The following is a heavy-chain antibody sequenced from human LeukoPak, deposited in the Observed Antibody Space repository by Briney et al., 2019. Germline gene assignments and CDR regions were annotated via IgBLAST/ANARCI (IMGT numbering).Heavy chain of an antibody. V-gene: IGHV4-39*01. D-gene: IGHD6-19*01. CDR2: IYYSGST. Sequence: PSETLSLTCTVSGGSIRSSYYYWGWIRQPPGKGLEWIGSIYYSGSTYYNPSLKSRVTISVDTSKNQFSLKLSSVTAADTAVYYCARLVLGSGWYFDYWGQGTLVTVSS. CDR3: ARLVLGSGWYFDY. CDR1: GGSIRSSYYY. J-gene: IGHJ4*02.